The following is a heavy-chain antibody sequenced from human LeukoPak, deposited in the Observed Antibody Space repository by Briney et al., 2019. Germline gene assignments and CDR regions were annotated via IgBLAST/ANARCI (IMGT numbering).Heavy chain of an antibody. Sequence: ASVKVSCKASGYTFTGYYMHWVRQAPGQGLEWMGRINRNSGGTNYAQKFQGRVTMTRDTSISTAYMELSSLRSDDTAVFYCARVPVATSPFDYWGQGTLVTVSS. D-gene: IGHD5-12*01. CDR1: GYTFTGYY. J-gene: IGHJ4*02. CDR2: INRNSGGT. V-gene: IGHV1-2*06. CDR3: ARVPVATSPFDY.